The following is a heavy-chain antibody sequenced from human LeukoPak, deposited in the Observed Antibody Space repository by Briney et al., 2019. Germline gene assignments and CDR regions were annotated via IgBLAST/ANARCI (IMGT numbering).Heavy chain of an antibody. D-gene: IGHD3-3*01. CDR2: MNPNSGNT. Sequence: ASVKVSCKASGYTFTSYDINWVRQATGQGLEWMGWMNPNSGNTGYAQKFQGRVTMTRNTSISTAYMELSSLRSEDTAVYYCARGPYDFWSGYYPHPGYFDYWGQGTLVTVSS. CDR3: ARGPYDFWSGYYPHPGYFDY. CDR1: GYTFTSYD. V-gene: IGHV1-8*01. J-gene: IGHJ4*02.